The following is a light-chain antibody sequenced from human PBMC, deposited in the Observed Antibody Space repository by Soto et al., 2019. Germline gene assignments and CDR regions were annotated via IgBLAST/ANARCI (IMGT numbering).Light chain of an antibody. Sequence: DIQMTQSPSSLSASVGDRVTITCRASQSISSYLNWYQQKPGKAPKLLIYTASSLQSGVPSRFSGSGSGTDFTLTISTVQPEDFATYYCQQTYSSPQTFGLGTKVEVK. V-gene: IGKV1-39*01. CDR2: TAS. CDR3: QQTYSSPQT. CDR1: QSISSY. J-gene: IGKJ1*01.